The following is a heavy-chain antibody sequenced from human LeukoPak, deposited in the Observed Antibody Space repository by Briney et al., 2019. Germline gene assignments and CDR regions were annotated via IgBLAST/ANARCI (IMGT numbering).Heavy chain of an antibody. CDR2: IYYSGST. CDR1: GGSISSYY. Sequence: PSETLSLTCTVSGGSISSYYWSWIRQPPGKGLEWIGYIYYSGSTNYNPSLKSRVTISVDTSKNQFSLKLTSVTAADTAVYYCARAHKLNAFDIWGQGTMVTVSS. D-gene: IGHD1-1*01. V-gene: IGHV4-59*01. CDR3: ARAHKLNAFDI. J-gene: IGHJ3*02.